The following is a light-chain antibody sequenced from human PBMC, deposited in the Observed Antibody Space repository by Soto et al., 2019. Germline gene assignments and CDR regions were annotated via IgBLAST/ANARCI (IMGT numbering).Light chain of an antibody. Sequence: PLSLPVTLGQPASISCRSNQSLVHSDGIAYFSWFQQRPGRSPRRLIYKVSNRFSGVPDRFSGSGSGTDFTLKISRVEAEDVGVYYCMQSIQFPITFGQGTRLEIK. CDR2: KVS. J-gene: IGKJ5*01. CDR1: QSLVHSDGIAY. V-gene: IGKV2-30*02. CDR3: MQSIQFPIT.